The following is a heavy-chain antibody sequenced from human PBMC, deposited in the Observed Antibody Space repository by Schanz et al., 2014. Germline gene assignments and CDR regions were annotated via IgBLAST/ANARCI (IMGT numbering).Heavy chain of an antibody. CDR1: GYTFTSYD. CDR3: ATGPHIVVAFDY. Sequence: QVQLVQSGAEVKKPGASVRVSCKASGYTFTSYDINWVRQAPGQGLEWMGWMNPNSGNTGYAQKFQGRVTMTEDTSTGTAYMELRSLTSEDTAVYYCATGPHIVVAFDYWGQGTLVTVSS. D-gene: IGHD2-21*01. V-gene: IGHV1-8*02. CDR2: MNPNSGNT. J-gene: IGHJ4*02.